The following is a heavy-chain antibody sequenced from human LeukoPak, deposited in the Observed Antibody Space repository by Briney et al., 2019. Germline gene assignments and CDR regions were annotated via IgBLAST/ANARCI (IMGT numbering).Heavy chain of an antibody. D-gene: IGHD3-3*01. J-gene: IGHJ5*02. V-gene: IGHV1-8*01. Sequence: ASVKVSCKASGYTFTSYDIKWVRQATGQGLEWMGWMNPNSGNTGYAQKFQGRATMTRNTSISTAYMELSSLRSEDTAVYYCARVGYYDFWSGYLNWFDPWGQGTLVTVSS. CDR1: GYTFTSYD. CDR2: MNPNSGNT. CDR3: ARVGYYDFWSGYLNWFDP.